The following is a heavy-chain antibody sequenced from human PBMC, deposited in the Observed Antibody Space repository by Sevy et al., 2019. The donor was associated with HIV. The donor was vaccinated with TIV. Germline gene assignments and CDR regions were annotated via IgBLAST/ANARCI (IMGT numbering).Heavy chain of an antibody. Sequence: SETLSLTCAVYGGSFSGYYWSWIRQPPGKGLEWIGEINRSGSTNYNPSLKSRVTISVDTSKNQFSLKLSSVTAADTAVYYCARAWGDCSGGSCLDYWGQGTLVTVSS. V-gene: IGHV4-34*01. CDR1: GGSFSGYY. CDR2: INRSGST. D-gene: IGHD2-15*01. J-gene: IGHJ4*02. CDR3: ARAWGDCSGGSCLDY.